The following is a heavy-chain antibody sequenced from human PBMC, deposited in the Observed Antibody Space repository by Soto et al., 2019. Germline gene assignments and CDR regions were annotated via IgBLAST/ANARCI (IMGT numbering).Heavy chain of an antibody. Sequence: GASVKVSCRASGGTFSIYAISWVRQAPGQGLEWMGGIIPIFGTANYAQKFQGRVTITADESTSTAYMELSSLRSEDKAVYYCATRGSTGDLAAFDIWGQGTMVTVS. J-gene: IGHJ3*02. CDR3: ATRGSTGDLAAFDI. V-gene: IGHV1-69*13. CDR2: IIPIFGTA. CDR1: GGTFSIYA. D-gene: IGHD2-2*01.